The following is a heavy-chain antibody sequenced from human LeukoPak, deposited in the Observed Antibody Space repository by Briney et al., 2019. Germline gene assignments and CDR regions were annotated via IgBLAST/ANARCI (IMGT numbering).Heavy chain of an antibody. CDR1: GFTFSTSC. Sequence: QPGGSLRLSCAPSGFTFSTSCMSWVRQAPGKGLEWVANIKQDGSERYYVGSVKGRFTISRDNAKNSLYLQMNSLRAEDTAVYYCARHDFASPFDYWGQGILVTVSS. CDR2: IKQDGSER. D-gene: IGHD2-21*02. V-gene: IGHV3-7*01. J-gene: IGHJ4*02. CDR3: ARHDFASPFDY.